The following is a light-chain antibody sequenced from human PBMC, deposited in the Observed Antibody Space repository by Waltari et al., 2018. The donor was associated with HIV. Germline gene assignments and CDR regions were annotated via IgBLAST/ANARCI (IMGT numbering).Light chain of an antibody. CDR1: ALPKLY. CDR3: QSADGSGAYV. J-gene: IGLJ1*01. CDR2: KDK. Sequence: SYELTQPPSVSVSPGQTATIPCSGDALPKLYAYWYQQKPGQAPVVIVYKDKERPSGIPERFSGSTSGTIVTLTISGVQAEDEADYYCQSADGSGAYVFGTGTTLSVL. V-gene: IGLV3-25*03.